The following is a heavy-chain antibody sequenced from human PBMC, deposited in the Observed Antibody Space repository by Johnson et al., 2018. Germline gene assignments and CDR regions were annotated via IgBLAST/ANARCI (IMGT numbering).Heavy chain of an antibody. CDR1: GFAFSDYY. CDR3: ARDRAGSTYLYYGMDV. D-gene: IGHD6-13*01. CDR2: IDRSGDTV. Sequence: VQLVESGGGLVKPGESLRLSCAASGFAFSDYYMSWIRQAPGRGLEWVSYIDRSGDTVYYADSVKGRFTISRDNAENSVYLQMHSLGAEDTALYYCARDRAGSTYLYYGMDVWGQGTTVTVSS. V-gene: IGHV3-11*01. J-gene: IGHJ6*02.